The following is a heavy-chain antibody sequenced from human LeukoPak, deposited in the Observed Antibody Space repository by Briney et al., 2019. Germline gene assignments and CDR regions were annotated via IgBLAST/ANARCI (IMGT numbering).Heavy chain of an antibody. CDR2: ISSSSSYT. Sequence: GGSLRLSCAASGFTFSDYYMSWIRQAPGKGLEWVSYISSSSSYTNYADSVKGRFTISRDNAKNSPYLQMNSLRAEDTAVYYCARELTTTATIDYWGQGTLVTVSS. D-gene: IGHD1-26*01. V-gene: IGHV3-11*05. CDR1: GFTFSDYY. J-gene: IGHJ4*02. CDR3: ARELTTTATIDY.